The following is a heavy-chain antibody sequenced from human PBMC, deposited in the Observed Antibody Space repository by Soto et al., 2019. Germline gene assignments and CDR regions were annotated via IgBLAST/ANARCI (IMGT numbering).Heavy chain of an antibody. Sequence: QVQLRESGPGLVRPSETLSLTCTVSGGSITGYYWSWIRQPPGKGLEWLGYIYDSGTTTYHATLTRRVKITADKSKNQFSMNLRSVTAADTAVYYCARRNYGEEGYFFDFWGQGLLVTVSS. J-gene: IGHJ4*02. V-gene: IGHV4-59*08. CDR2: IYDSGTT. D-gene: IGHD4-17*01. CDR1: GGSITGYY. CDR3: ARRNYGEEGYFFDF.